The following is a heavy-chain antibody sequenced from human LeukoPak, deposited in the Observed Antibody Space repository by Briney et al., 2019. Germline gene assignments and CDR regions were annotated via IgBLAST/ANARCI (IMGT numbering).Heavy chain of an antibody. D-gene: IGHD3-10*02. V-gene: IGHV3-74*01. J-gene: IGHJ6*04. CDR2: IHGDGIST. CDR1: GFTFSTYL. CDR3: AELGITMIGGV. Sequence: GGSLRLPCAASGFTFSTYLMHWVRQAPGKGLVWVSRIHGDGISTTYADSVKGRFTISRDNAKNSLYLQMNSLRAEDTAVYYCAELGITMIGGVWGKGTTVTISS.